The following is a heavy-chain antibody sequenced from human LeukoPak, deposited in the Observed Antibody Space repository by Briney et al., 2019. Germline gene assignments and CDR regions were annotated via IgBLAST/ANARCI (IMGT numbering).Heavy chain of an antibody. V-gene: IGHV4-59*08. CDR2: IYYSGNT. CDR1: GGSISSYY. Sequence: SETLSLTCTVSGGSISSYYWSWSRQPPGKGLEWIGYIYYSGNTNYNPSLKSRVAISVDTSKNQFSLKLSSVTAADTAVYYCARHSGTYYDFDYWGQGTLVTVSS. D-gene: IGHD1-26*01. J-gene: IGHJ4*02. CDR3: ARHSGTYYDFDY.